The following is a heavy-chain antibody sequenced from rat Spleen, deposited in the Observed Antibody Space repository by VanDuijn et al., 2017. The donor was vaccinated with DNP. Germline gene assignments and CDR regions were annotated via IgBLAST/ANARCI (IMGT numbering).Heavy chain of an antibody. Sequence: EVQLQESGPGLVKPSQSLSLTCSVTGYSITSSYRWNWIRKFPGNKLEWMGSINSAGTTKYNPSLKSRISITRDTSKNQLFLQVKSVTTEDTATYHCARWPGYNPPYAMDAWGQGTSVTVSS. J-gene: IGHJ4*01. CDR2: INSAGTT. D-gene: IGHD1-4*01. V-gene: IGHV3-3*01. CDR1: GYSITSSYR. CDR3: ARWPGYNPPYAMDA.